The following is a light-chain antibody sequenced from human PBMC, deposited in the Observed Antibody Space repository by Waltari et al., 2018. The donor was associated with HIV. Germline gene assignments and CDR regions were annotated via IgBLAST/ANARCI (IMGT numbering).Light chain of an antibody. J-gene: IGLJ2*01. CDR3: AAWDDSLHGEL. Sequence: QSVLTQTPSLSGTPGQRVTISCSGGYSNIGSNTVNWYQQFPGTAPRILIYSNNQRPSGVPDRCSGSKSGTSASLVISELQSQDEADYHCAAWDDSLHGELFGGGTKLTVL. CDR1: YSNIGSNT. CDR2: SNN. V-gene: IGLV1-44*01.